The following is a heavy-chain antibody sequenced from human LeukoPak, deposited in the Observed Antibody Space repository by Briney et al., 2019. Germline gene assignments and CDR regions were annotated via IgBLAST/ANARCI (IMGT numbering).Heavy chain of an antibody. CDR3: ARGHDNTGYNYFDY. Sequence: ASVTVSFKASGYTFIDYYIHWVRQAPGQGLERMGWINPNSGGTNFAQKFQGRVTMTRDTSISTTFMDLSSLTSDDTAIYYCARGHDNTGYNYFDYWGQGTLVTVSS. V-gene: IGHV1-2*02. D-gene: IGHD3-9*01. CDR2: INPNSGGT. CDR1: GYTFIDYY. J-gene: IGHJ4*02.